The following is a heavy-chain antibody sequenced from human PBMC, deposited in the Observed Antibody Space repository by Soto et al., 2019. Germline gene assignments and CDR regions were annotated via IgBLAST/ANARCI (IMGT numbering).Heavy chain of an antibody. Sequence: QVQLVQSGAEVKKPGASVKVSCKVSGYSVAELSIQWVRQAPGKGLEWMGGFDPEDGEIAYAQKFQGRVTVTEDTSTDTAYMELRSLRSEDTAVYYCARWGSPLTYQWLPALRSWGQGTLVTVSS. CDR1: GYSVAELS. D-gene: IGHD6-19*01. CDR2: FDPEDGEI. CDR3: ARWGSPLTYQWLPALRS. V-gene: IGHV1-24*01. J-gene: IGHJ5*02.